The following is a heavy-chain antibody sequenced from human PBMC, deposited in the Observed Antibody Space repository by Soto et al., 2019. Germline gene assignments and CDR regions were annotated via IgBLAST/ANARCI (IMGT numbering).Heavy chain of an antibody. J-gene: IGHJ4*02. V-gene: IGHV4-59*01. CDR3: ARGQVGATREHFDY. D-gene: IGHD1-26*01. CDR1: GGSISSYY. CDR2: IYDSVST. Sequence: PSETLSLTCTVSGGSISSYYWSWIRQPPGKGLEWIGYIYDSVSTNYNPSLKSRVTISVDTSKNQFSLKLSSVTAADTAVYYCARGQVGATREHFDYWGQGTLVTVSS.